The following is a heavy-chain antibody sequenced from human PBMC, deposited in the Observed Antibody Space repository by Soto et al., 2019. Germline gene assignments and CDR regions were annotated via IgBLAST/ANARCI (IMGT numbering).Heavy chain of an antibody. CDR2: IGGSGGST. CDR1: GFTFTNFA. D-gene: IGHD3-10*01. V-gene: IGHV3-23*01. Sequence: EEQLLESGGGLVQPGGSLRLSLAASGFTFTNFAMAWVRQAPGKGLEWVSVIGGSGGSTHYRDSVTGRFTISRDNSKNTLNLQMNSLRAEDTAVYYCTSLYGSNPVRFDYWGRGTLVTVSS. CDR3: TSLYGSNPVRFDY. J-gene: IGHJ4*02.